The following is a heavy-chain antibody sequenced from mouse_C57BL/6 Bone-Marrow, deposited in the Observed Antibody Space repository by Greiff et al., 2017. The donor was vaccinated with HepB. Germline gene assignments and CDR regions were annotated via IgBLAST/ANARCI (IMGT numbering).Heavy chain of an antibody. V-gene: IGHV5-6*01. CDR2: ISSGGSYT. CDR1: GFTFSSYG. J-gene: IGHJ2*01. CDR3: ARNRTGVDD. Sequence: EVMLVESGGDLVKPGGSLKLSCAASGFTFSSYGMSWVRQTPDKRLEWVATISSGGSYTYYPDSVKGRFTISRDNAKNTLYLQMSRLKSEDTAMYYGARNRTGVDDWGQGTTLTVSS.